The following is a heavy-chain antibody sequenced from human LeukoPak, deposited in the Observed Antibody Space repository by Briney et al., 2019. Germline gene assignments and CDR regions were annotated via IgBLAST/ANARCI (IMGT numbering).Heavy chain of an antibody. CDR1: GYIFTSYW. D-gene: IGHD2-21*02. J-gene: IGHJ4*02. Sequence: GESLKISCKGSGYIFTSYWIGWVRLMPGKGLEWMGIIYPGDSDTRYSPSFQGQVTITADKSISTAYLQWSSLKASDTAMYYCARHLYCGGDCQSHFEHWGQGTLVTVSS. V-gene: IGHV5-51*01. CDR2: IYPGDSDT. CDR3: ARHLYCGGDCQSHFEH.